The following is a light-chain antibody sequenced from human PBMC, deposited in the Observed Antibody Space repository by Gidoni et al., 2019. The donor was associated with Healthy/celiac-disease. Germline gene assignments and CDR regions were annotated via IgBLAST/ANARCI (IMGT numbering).Light chain of an antibody. CDR2: AAS. J-gene: IGKJ5*01. Sequence: PSSLSASVGDRATITCRASQSISSYLYWYQQKPGKAPKLLISAASSLQSGVPSRFSGSGSGTDFTLTISSLEPEDFATYYCQQSYSSPITFGQGTRLEIK. V-gene: IGKV1-39*01. CDR3: QQSYSSPIT. CDR1: QSISSY.